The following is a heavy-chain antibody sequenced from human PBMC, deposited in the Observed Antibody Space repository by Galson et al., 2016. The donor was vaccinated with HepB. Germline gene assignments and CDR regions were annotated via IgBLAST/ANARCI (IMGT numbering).Heavy chain of an antibody. V-gene: IGHV1-46*01. CDR1: GDTLSNHY. Sequence: SVKVSCKAFGDTLSNHYLHWVRQAPGQGLEWVGVINPSDGTTNCAERFQGRVTMTRDTSTTSFYMELSSLRYEDTAEYFCAREIGGTSYFEYWGQGTLVTVSS. CDR2: INPSDGTT. CDR3: AREIGGTSYFEY. D-gene: IGHD1-7*01. J-gene: IGHJ4*02.